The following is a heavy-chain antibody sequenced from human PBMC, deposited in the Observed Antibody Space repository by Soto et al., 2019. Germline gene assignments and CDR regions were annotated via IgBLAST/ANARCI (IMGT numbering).Heavy chain of an antibody. D-gene: IGHD1-26*01. V-gene: IGHV2-5*02. Sequence: QITLKESGPTLVKPTQTLTLTCTFSGFSLPTDRVGVGWIRQPPGKALEWLAVIYWDDSKTYRPSLKSRPTITEATSKNQVALTMTDVDPVDTATYYCAHAYGGRSLYWGQGTLVTVSS. J-gene: IGHJ4*02. CDR2: IYWDDSK. CDR3: AHAYGGRSLY. CDR1: GFSLPTDRVG.